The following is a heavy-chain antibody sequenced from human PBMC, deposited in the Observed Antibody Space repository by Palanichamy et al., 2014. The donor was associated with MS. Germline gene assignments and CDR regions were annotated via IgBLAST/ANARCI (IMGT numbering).Heavy chain of an antibody. CDR3: ARDIGPVPGDYYYGLDV. CDR2: ISTYNGNT. D-gene: IGHD3-10*01. V-gene: IGHV1-18*04. J-gene: IGHJ6*02. CDR1: GYTFSSYG. Sequence: QVQLVQSGAEVKEPGASVRVSCKVSGYTFSSYGISWARQAPGQGLEWMGWISTYNGNTKYAQKFQDRVTMTTDTSTTTAHMDSRSLRSDDSAVYFRARDIGPVPGDYYYGLDVWGQGTTVTVSS.